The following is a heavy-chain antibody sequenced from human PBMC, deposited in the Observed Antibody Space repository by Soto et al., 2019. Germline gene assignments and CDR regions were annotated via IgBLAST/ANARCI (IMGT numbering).Heavy chain of an antibody. CDR3: ARERGYSYGLDY. V-gene: IGHV3-48*03. J-gene: IGHJ4*02. CDR1: GFTFSSYE. Sequence: VGSLRLSCAASGFTFSSYEMNWVRQAPGKGLEWVSYISSSGSTIYYADSVKGRFTISRDNAKNSLYLQMNSLRAEDTAVYYCARERGYSYGLDYWGQGTLVTVSS. CDR2: ISSSGSTI. D-gene: IGHD5-18*01.